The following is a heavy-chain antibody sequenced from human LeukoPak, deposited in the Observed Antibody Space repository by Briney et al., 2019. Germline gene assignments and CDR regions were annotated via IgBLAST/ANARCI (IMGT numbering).Heavy chain of an antibody. Sequence: PGGSLRHSRAASGFTFSSYAMSWVRQAPGKGLEWVSRISGSGGSTYYADSVKGRFTISRDNSKNTLYMQMNSLRAEDTAVYYCAKGNSGWYDYWGQGTLVTVSS. D-gene: IGHD6-19*01. CDR3: AKGNSGWYDY. CDR1: GFTFSSYA. V-gene: IGHV3-23*01. J-gene: IGHJ4*02. CDR2: ISGSGGST.